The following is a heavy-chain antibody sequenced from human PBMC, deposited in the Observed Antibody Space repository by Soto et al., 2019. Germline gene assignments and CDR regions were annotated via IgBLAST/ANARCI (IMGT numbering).Heavy chain of an antibody. D-gene: IGHD4-17*01. CDR1: GGSVSSGSYY. Sequence: LSLTCTVSGGSVSSGSYYWSWIRQPPGKGLEWIGYIYYSGSTNYNPSLKSRVTISVDTSKNQFSLKLSSVTAADTAVYYCASRQGVYGDYGATRWFDPWGQGTLVTVSS. V-gene: IGHV4-61*01. CDR2: IYYSGST. J-gene: IGHJ5*02. CDR3: ASRQGVYGDYGATRWFDP.